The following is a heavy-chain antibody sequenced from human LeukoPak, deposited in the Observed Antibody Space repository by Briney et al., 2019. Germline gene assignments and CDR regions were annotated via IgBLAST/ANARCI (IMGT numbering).Heavy chain of an antibody. Sequence: GGSLRLSCTASGFTFSDHWMHWVRQAPGKGLVWVSRINSDGRTTTYADSVKGRFTISRDNSKNTLYLQMNSLRVEDTAVYYCARSAAPLRGGGKYDYWGQGTLVTVSS. D-gene: IGHD4-23*01. CDR1: GFTFSDHW. J-gene: IGHJ4*02. CDR2: INSDGRTT. CDR3: ARSAAPLRGGGKYDY. V-gene: IGHV3-74*01.